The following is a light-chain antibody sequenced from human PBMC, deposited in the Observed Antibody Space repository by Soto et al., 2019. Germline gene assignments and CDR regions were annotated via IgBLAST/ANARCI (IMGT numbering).Light chain of an antibody. J-gene: IGKJ1*01. Sequence: AIQLTQSPSSLSASVGDRVTMTFRASPAIASFLAWYQDKPGKAPKLLIYGASSLESGVPSRFSGSGSGTEFTLTIGGLQPDDFATYYCQHYNAFPWPFGQGTKVDIK. CDR2: GAS. CDR1: PAIASF. V-gene: IGKV1-13*02. CDR3: QHYNAFPWP.